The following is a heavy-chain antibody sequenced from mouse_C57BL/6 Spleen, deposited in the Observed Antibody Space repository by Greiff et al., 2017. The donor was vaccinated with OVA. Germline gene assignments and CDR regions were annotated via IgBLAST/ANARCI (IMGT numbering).Heavy chain of an antibody. D-gene: IGHD2-4*01. Sequence: EVQLQQSGPELVKPGASVKISCKASGYTFTDYYMNWVKQSHGKSLEWIGDINPNNGGTSYNQKFKGKATLTVDKSSSTAYMELRSLTSEDSAVYYCARCYDYDLYYAMDYWGQGTSVTVSS. V-gene: IGHV1-26*01. CDR2: INPNNGGT. J-gene: IGHJ4*01. CDR1: GYTFTDYY. CDR3: ARCYDYDLYYAMDY.